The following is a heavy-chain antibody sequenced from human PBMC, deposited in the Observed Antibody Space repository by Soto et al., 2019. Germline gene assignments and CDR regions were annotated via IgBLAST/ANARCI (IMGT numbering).Heavy chain of an antibody. CDR1: GFTFSSYS. J-gene: IGHJ4*02. CDR3: ARDDIDYGDDGLDY. V-gene: IGHV3-21*01. D-gene: IGHD4-17*01. Sequence: EVQLVESGGGLVKPGGSLRLSCAASGFTFSSYSMNWVRQAPGKGLEWVSSISSSSSYIYYADSVKGRFTISRDNAKNSLYLQMNGLSAENTAVYYCARDDIDYGDDGLDYWGEGTLVTVSS. CDR2: ISSSSSYI.